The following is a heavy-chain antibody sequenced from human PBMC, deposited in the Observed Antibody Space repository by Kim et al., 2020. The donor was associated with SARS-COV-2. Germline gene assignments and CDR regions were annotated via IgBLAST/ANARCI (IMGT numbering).Heavy chain of an antibody. CDR3: AKAEAYDY. CDR2: DGSNK. Sequence: DGSNKNQADSVKGRFTITRDNSKNTLDLQMNSLRAEETAVYYCAKAEAYDYWGQGTLVTVSS. J-gene: IGHJ4*02. V-gene: IGHV3-30*02.